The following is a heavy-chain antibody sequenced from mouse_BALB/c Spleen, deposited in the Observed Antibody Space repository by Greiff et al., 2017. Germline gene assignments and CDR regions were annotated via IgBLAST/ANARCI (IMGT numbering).Heavy chain of an antibody. D-gene: IGHD1-2*01. CDR2: ISSGGST. CDR3: AREHYYGYGRQYYYAMDY. J-gene: IGHJ4*01. Sequence: EVKLMESGGGLVKPGGSLKLSCAASGFTFSSYAMSWVRQTPEKRLEWVASISSGGSTYYPDSVKGRFTISRDNARNILYLQMSRLRSEDTAMYYCAREHYYGYGRQYYYAMDYWGQGTSVTVSS. CDR1: GFTFSSYA. V-gene: IGHV5-6-5*01.